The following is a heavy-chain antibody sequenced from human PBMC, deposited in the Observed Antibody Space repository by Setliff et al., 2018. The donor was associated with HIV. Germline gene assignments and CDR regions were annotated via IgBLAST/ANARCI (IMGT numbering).Heavy chain of an antibody. J-gene: IGHJ4*02. CDR2: IYFSGTP. CDR3: ARRGMWSYGTGGNPTATFDY. CDR1: GGSINSRSYY. V-gene: IGHV4-39*01. D-gene: IGHD2-8*02. Sequence: PSETLSLTCTVSGGSINSRSYYWAWIRQPPGKGLEWVASIYFSGTPYYNPSLKNRVTISVDTSKNQFSLKLSSVTAADTAVYYCARRGMWSYGTGGNPTATFDYWGQGVLVTVSS.